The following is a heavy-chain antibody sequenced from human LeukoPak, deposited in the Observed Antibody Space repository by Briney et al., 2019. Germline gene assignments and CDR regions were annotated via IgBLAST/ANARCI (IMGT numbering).Heavy chain of an antibody. V-gene: IGHV4-39*01. CDR2: VFYSGTT. J-gene: IGHJ4*02. CDR1: GGSISSSSYY. D-gene: IGHD3-22*01. Sequence: SETLSLTCTVSGGSISSSSYYWAWIRQPPGKGLEWIGSVFYSGTTYDSPTLKSRVTLSVDTSQRQFSLRLRYVTAAATAVYYCARQNYYESSGHIDYWGQGTLVTVSP. CDR3: ARQNYYESSGHIDY.